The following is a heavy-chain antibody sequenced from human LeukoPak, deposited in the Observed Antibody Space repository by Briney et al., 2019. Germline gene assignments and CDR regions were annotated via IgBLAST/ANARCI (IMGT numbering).Heavy chain of an antibody. V-gene: IGHV3-30-3*01. CDR1: GFTFSSYA. CDR2: ISYDGSNK. J-gene: IGHJ4*02. D-gene: IGHD4-17*01. CDR3: ARDNGTVTGYFDY. Sequence: GGSLRLSCAASGFTFSSYAMHWVRQAPGKGLEWVAVISYDGSNKYYADSVKGRFTISRDNSKNTLYLQMNSLRAEDTVVYYCARDNGTVTGYFDYWGQGTLVTVSS.